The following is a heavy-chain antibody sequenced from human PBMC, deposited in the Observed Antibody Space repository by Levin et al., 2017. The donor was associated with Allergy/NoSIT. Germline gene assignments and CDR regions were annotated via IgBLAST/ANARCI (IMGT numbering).Heavy chain of an antibody. CDR3: VKGSHKVTTAPPGGS. CDR2: ISYDGSNQ. Sequence: GESLKISCAASGFTFRTYGMHWVRQAPGKGLEWVAVISYDGSNQYYADSVKGRFTISRDNSKNTLDLQMNSLRAEDTAFYYCVKGSHKVTTAPPGGSWGQGTLVTVSS. CDR1: GFTFRTYG. V-gene: IGHV3-30*18. J-gene: IGHJ5*02. D-gene: IGHD4-17*01.